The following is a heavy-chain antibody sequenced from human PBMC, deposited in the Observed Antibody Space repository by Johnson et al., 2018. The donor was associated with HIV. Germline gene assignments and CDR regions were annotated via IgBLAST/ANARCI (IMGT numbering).Heavy chain of an antibody. J-gene: IGHJ3*02. CDR1: GLTVSSYY. V-gene: IGHV3-66*02. CDR3: ARDTAMGHDAFDI. CDR2: INSGGST. Sequence: VQLVESGGGVVQPGRSLRLSCAASGLTVSSYYMTWVRQGPGKGLEWVSVINSGGSTYYADSVKGRFTISRNTSKNTLYLQMNSLRAEDTAVFYCARDTAMGHDAFDIWGQGKMGTVSS. D-gene: IGHD5-18*01.